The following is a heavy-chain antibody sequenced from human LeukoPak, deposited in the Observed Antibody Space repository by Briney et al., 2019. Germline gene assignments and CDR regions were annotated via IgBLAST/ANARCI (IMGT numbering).Heavy chain of an antibody. D-gene: IGHD1-14*01. J-gene: IGHJ4*02. CDR1: GFTVSSSD. CDR2: IYRGGDT. Sequence: GGSLRLSCAISGFTVSSSDMSWVRQAPGKGLEWVSAIYRGGDTYYTDSVKGRFTISRDNSKNTLYLQMNSLRAEDTAVYYCARHREISSRDFEYWGQGTLVTVSS. CDR3: ARHREISSRDFEY. V-gene: IGHV3-53*01.